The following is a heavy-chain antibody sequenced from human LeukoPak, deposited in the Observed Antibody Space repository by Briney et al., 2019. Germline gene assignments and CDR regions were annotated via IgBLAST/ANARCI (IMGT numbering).Heavy chain of an antibody. CDR2: ISGSGGST. Sequence: GGSLRLSCAASGFTFSSYAMSWVRQAPGKGLEWVSAISGSGGSTYYADSVKGRFTISRDNSKNTLYLQVNSLRAEDTAVYYCAKDEGYGDSQTYFDYWGQGTLVTVSS. V-gene: IGHV3-23*01. CDR1: GFTFSSYA. D-gene: IGHD4-17*01. J-gene: IGHJ4*02. CDR3: AKDEGYGDSQTYFDY.